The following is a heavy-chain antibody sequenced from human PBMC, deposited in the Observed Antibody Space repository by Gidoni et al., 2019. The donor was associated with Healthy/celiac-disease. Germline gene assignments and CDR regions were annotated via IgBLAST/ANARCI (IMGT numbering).Heavy chain of an antibody. Sequence: QVQLVQSGAEVKKPGASVKVSCKASGYPFTGYYLHWVRQAPGQGLEWMGWINPNSGGTNYAQKFQGRVTMTRDTSISTAYMELSRLRSDDTAVYYCARAEDYGDYSAFFQHWGQGTLVTVSS. V-gene: IGHV1-2*02. CDR3: ARAEDYGDYSAFFQH. CDR1: GYPFTGYY. CDR2: INPNSGGT. J-gene: IGHJ1*01. D-gene: IGHD4-17*01.